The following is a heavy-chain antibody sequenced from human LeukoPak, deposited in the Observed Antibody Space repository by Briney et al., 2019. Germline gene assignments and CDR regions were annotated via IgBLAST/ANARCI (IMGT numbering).Heavy chain of an antibody. D-gene: IGHD3-3*01. V-gene: IGHV3-11*01. CDR1: GFTFSDYY. J-gene: IGHJ4*02. Sequence: GGSLRLSCAASGFTFSDYYMSWIRQAPGKGLEWVSYISSSGSTIYYADSVKGRFTISRDNAKNSLYLQMNSLRAEDTAVYYCAREVHYDFWSGYYTDYWGQGTLVTVSS. CDR3: AREVHYDFWSGYYTDY. CDR2: ISSSGSTI.